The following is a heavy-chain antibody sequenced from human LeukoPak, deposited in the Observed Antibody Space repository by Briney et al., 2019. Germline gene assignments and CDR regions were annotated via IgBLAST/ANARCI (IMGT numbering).Heavy chain of an antibody. CDR2: ISSSSSNI. Sequence: GGALRLSCAASGFTFSSYSMNGVRQAPAKGLAGVSYISSSSSNIYYADSVKGRFTISRDNAKNSLYLQMNSLRAEDTAVYYCAKIITGTTRSVVGYFDYWGRGTLVTVSS. J-gene: IGHJ4*02. CDR3: AKIITGTTRSVVGYFDY. V-gene: IGHV3-48*01. D-gene: IGHD1-20*01. CDR1: GFTFSSYS.